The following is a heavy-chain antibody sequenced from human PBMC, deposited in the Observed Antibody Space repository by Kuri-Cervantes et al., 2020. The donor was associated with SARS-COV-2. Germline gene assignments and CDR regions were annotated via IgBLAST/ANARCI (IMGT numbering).Heavy chain of an antibody. J-gene: IGHJ4*02. V-gene: IGHV3-33*08. D-gene: IGHD2-2*01. CDR1: GFTFSGHW. Sequence: GESLKISCAASGFTFSGHWIHWVRQAPGKGLEWVAVIWHDGSITYYADSVKGRFTISRDNSKSMVYLHMNSLRAEDTAVYYCARGPGCSSTSCPNFDYLGQGTRVTVSS. CDR3: ARGPGCSSTSCPNFDY. CDR2: IWHDGSIT.